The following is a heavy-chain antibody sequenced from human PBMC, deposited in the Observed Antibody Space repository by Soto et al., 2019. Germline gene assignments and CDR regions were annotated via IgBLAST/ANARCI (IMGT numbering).Heavy chain of an antibody. V-gene: IGHV1-46*01. Sequence: QVQLAQSGAEVKKPGASVKVSCKASGYTFTHYYIHWVRQAPGQGLEWMGMMNPSGGKGSHAQKFQGRVTMTGDTSTTTVYMELSSLTSEDTAVYYCPRVGGLGCDPWGQGTLVTVSS. CDR3: PRVGGLGCDP. CDR1: GYTFTHYY. J-gene: IGHJ5*02. D-gene: IGHD3-16*01. CDR2: MNPSGGKG.